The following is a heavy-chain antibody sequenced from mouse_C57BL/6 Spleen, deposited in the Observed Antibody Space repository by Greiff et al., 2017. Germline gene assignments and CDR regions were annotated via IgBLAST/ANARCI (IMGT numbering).Heavy chain of an antibody. V-gene: IGHV1-50*01. CDR2: IDPSDSYT. J-gene: IGHJ3*01. CDR3: ARGATVVVSPFAY. D-gene: IGHD1-1*01. Sequence: QVQLKQPGAELVKPGASVKLSCKASGYTFTSYWMQWVKQRPGQGLEWIGEIDPSDSYTNYNQKFKGKATLTVDTSSSTAYMQLSSLTSEDSAVYYCARGATVVVSPFAYWGQGTLVTVSA. CDR1: GYTFTSYW.